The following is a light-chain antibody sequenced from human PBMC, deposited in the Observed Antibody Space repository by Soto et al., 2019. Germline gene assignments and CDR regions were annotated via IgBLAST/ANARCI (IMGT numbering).Light chain of an antibody. V-gene: IGKV1-39*01. Sequence: DIQLTQSPSSPSASIGDRVTITCRASQSIGYYLNWYQQKPGKVPRLLIYAASTLQSGVPSRFIGSGSGTDFTLTITSLQPEDFTTYYCQQSSSTPRTFGQGTRVEIK. J-gene: IGKJ1*01. CDR1: QSIGYY. CDR2: AAS. CDR3: QQSSSTPRT.